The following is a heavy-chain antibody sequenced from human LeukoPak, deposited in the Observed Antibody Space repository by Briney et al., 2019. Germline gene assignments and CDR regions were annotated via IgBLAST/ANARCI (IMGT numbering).Heavy chain of an antibody. CDR2: IYYSGST. V-gene: IGHV4-59*01. Sequence: PSETLSLTCTVSGGSINNYYWSWIRQPPGKGLEWIGYIYYSGSTNYNPSLKSRVTISVDTSKNQFSLKLSSVTAADTAVYYCARGVVSARNWFDPWGQGTLVTVSS. CDR3: ARGVVSARNWFDP. D-gene: IGHD2-15*01. CDR1: GGSINNYY. J-gene: IGHJ5*02.